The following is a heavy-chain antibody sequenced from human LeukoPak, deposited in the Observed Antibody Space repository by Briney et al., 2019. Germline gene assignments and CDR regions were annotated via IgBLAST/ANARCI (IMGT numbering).Heavy chain of an antibody. Sequence: PGGSLRLSCAASGFTFSSYAMSWGRQAPGKGLEWVSAFSGSGGSTYYPSSEKGRSTISRDNYNNTLYLQINSLRAEDTAVYYCAKSQDDCWSGYPLFLDYWGQGTLVTASS. CDR2: FSGSGGST. CDR3: AKSQDDCWSGYPLFLDY. J-gene: IGHJ4*02. D-gene: IGHD3-3*01. CDR1: GFTFSSYA. V-gene: IGHV3-23*01.